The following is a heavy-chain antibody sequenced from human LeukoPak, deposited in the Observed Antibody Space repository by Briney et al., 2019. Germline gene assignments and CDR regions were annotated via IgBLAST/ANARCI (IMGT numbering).Heavy chain of an antibody. D-gene: IGHD6-6*01. J-gene: IGHJ6*03. CDR3: ARGGSSSYQVAYYYYYMDV. CDR1: GYTFTSYD. V-gene: IGHV1-8*01. Sequence: VASVKVSCKASGYTFTSYDINWVRQATGQGLEWMGWMNPNSGNTGCAQKFQGRVTMTRNTSISTAYMELSSLTSDDTAIYYCARGGSSSYQVAYYYYYMDVWGKGTTVTVSS. CDR2: MNPNSGNT.